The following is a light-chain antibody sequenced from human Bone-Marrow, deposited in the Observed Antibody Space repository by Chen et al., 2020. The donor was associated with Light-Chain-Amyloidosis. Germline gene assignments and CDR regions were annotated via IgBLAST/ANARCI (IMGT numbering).Light chain of an antibody. CDR2: DDS. CDR1: NIGSTS. CDR3: QVWDRSSDRPV. V-gene: IGLV3-21*02. Sequence: SYVLTQPSSVSLAPGQTATIAWGGNNIGSTSVHWYQQTPGQAPLLVVYDDSDRPSGIPERLSGSNSGNTATLTISRVEAGDEADYCCQVWDRSSDRPVFGGGTKLTVL. J-gene: IGLJ3*02.